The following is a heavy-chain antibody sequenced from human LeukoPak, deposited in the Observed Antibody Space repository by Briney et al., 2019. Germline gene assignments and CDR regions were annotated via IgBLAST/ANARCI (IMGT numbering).Heavy chain of an antibody. CDR3: ARAELGSPSHFDY. D-gene: IGHD6-13*01. Sequence: SETLSLTCTVSGGSISSYYWSWIRQPPGKGLEWIGYIYYSGSTNYNPSLKSRVTISVDTSKNQFSLKLSSVTAADTAVYYCARAELGSPSHFDYWGQGTLATVSS. V-gene: IGHV4-59*01. J-gene: IGHJ4*02. CDR2: IYYSGST. CDR1: GGSISSYY.